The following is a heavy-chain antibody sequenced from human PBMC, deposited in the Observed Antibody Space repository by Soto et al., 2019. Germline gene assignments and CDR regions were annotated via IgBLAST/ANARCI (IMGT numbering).Heavy chain of an antibody. D-gene: IGHD2-8*02. V-gene: IGHV3-21*01. CDR3: ASSLVRDAFYN. Sequence: EVQLVESGGGLVKPGGSLRLSCAASGFTFSSYSMNWVRQAPGKGLEWVSSISSSSSYIYYADSVKGRFTISRDNAKNSLYLQINSLRAEDTAVYYCASSLVRDAFYNWGQGTMVTVSS. CDR1: GFTFSSYS. J-gene: IGHJ3*02. CDR2: ISSSSSYI.